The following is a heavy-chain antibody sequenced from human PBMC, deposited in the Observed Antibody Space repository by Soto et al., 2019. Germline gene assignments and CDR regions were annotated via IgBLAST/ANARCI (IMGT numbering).Heavy chain of an antibody. CDR3: PSGSYFPRDYFDY. Sequence: EVQLVESGGGLVQPGGSLKLSCAASGVTFSGSSIHWVRQASGKGLEWVGRIRSKAYTYATEYGASGKGRFTISRDDSQDTADLQMNSLKTEDTAVYYCPSGSYFPRDYFDYWGQGTLVTVSS. D-gene: IGHD1-26*01. CDR1: GVTFSGSS. CDR2: IRSKAYTYAT. J-gene: IGHJ4*02. V-gene: IGHV3-73*02.